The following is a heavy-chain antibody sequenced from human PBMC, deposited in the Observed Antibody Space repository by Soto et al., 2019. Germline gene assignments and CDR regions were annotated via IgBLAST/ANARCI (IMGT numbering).Heavy chain of an antibody. Sequence: QEQLVESGGGVVQPGTSLRLSCAVPGGIFHGYGMHWVRQAPGKGLEWVAIIRFDGSNEEYADSVKGRFTISRDNSKNTLYLQMNTRGAGDPAVYYCARDGIGGTVFRGYLDYWGRGTVVTVSS. CDR2: IRFDGSNE. CDR3: ARDGIGGTVFRGYLDY. CDR1: GGIFHGYG. J-gene: IGHJ4*02. V-gene: IGHV3-33*01. D-gene: IGHD1-7*01.